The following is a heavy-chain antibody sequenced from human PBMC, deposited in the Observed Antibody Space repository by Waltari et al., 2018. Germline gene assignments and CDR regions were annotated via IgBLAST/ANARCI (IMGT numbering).Heavy chain of an antibody. CDR1: GYTLTELS. Sequence: QVQLVQSGAEVKKPGASVKVSCKVSGYTLTELSMHWVRQAPGKGLEWMGGFEPEDGETIYAQKFQGRVTMTEDTSTDTAYMELSSLRSEDTAVYYCATRCITMVRGVEGFDPWGQGTLVTVSS. D-gene: IGHD3-10*01. V-gene: IGHV1-24*01. J-gene: IGHJ5*02. CDR3: ATRCITMVRGVEGFDP. CDR2: FEPEDGET.